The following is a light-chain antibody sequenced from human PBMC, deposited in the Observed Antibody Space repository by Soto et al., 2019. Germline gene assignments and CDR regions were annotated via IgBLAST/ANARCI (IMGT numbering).Light chain of an antibody. CDR3: QQYGTWPLT. V-gene: IGKV3-15*01. CDR2: DAS. J-gene: IGKJ4*02. Sequence: EIVMTQSPSTLSLSPGERATLSCRASQTVSRNLAWYRQRPGQVPRLLIYDASSRATGIPDRFSGTGSGTEFALTISNLQSEDFAIYYCQQYGTWPLTFGGGPKVDIK. CDR1: QTVSRN.